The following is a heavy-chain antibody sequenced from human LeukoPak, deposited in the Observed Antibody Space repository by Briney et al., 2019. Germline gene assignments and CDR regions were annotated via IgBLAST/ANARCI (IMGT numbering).Heavy chain of an antibody. D-gene: IGHD5-24*01. V-gene: IGHV4-39*01. CDR3: ARLDGYRLDY. J-gene: IGHJ4*02. Sequence: PSETMSLTCTVSGGSISSSSYYWGWIRQPPGKGLEWIGSIYYSGSTYYNPSLKSRVTISVDTSKNQFSLKLSSVTAADTAVYYCARLDGYRLDYWGQGTLVTVSS. CDR1: GGSISSSSYY. CDR2: IYYSGST.